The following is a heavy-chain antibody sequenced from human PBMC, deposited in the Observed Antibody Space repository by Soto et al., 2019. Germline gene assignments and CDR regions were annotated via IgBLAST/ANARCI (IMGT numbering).Heavy chain of an antibody. D-gene: IGHD3-16*02. CDR1: GGSFSGYY. Sequence: SETLYLTCAVYGGSFSGYYWSWIRQPPGKGLDWIGEINHSGSTNYNPSLKSRVTISVDTSKNQFSLKLSSVTAADTAVYYCARDDYDYVWGSYRFSGSDAFDIWGQGTMVTVS. V-gene: IGHV4-34*01. CDR2: INHSGST. J-gene: IGHJ3*02. CDR3: ARDDYDYVWGSYRFSGSDAFDI.